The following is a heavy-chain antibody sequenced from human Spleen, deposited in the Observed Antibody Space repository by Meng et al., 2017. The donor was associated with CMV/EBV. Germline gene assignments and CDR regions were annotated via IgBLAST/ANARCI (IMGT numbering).Heavy chain of an antibody. Sequence: LSLTCAASGFTFREYGMHWVRQAPGKGLEWVADIWYDGSNEFYADSVKGRFTISRDNSKNTLYLQMHSLRAEDTAVYYCSKGDPYSVAVTGTNFDYWGQGTLVTVSS. CDR2: IWYDGSNE. CDR3: SKGDPYSVAVTGTNFDY. CDR1: GFTFREYG. V-gene: IGHV3-33*03. J-gene: IGHJ4*02. D-gene: IGHD6-19*01.